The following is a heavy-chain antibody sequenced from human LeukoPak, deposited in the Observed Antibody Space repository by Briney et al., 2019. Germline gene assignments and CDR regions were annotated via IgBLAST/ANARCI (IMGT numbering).Heavy chain of an antibody. CDR1: GYTFTSYG. J-gene: IGHJ4*02. CDR3: ARWVWFGELSPFDY. Sequence: ASVKVSCKASGYTFTSYGISWVRQAPGQGLEWMGWISAYNGNTNYAQKLQGRVTMTTDTSTSTAYMELRSLRSDDTAVYHCARWVWFGELSPFDYWGQGTLVTVSS. CDR2: ISAYNGNT. D-gene: IGHD3-10*01. V-gene: IGHV1-18*01.